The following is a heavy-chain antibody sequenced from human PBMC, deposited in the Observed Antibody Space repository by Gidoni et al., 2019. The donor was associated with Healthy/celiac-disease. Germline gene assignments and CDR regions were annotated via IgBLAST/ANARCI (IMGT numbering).Heavy chain of an antibody. V-gene: IGHV4-39*07. Sequence: QLQLQESGPGLVKPSETLSLTCTVSGGSISSISYFWGWIRQAPGKGLEYIGSMDYSGSVYYRPSLKSRVAISIDGSKNQFSLKLTSVTAADTAVYYCAREGSRSSGFFDYWGQGTLVTVSS. CDR2: MDYSGSV. D-gene: IGHD6-6*01. J-gene: IGHJ4*02. CDR1: GGSISSISYF. CDR3: AREGSRSSGFFDY.